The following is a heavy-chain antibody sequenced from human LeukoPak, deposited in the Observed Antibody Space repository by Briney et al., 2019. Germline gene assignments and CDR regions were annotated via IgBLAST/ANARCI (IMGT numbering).Heavy chain of an antibody. CDR1: GFTFSSYS. J-gene: IGHJ6*03. V-gene: IGHV3-21*01. D-gene: IGHD3-9*01. CDR3: ARGNLRYFDSSATARIFEPLKYYYYYYMDV. CDR2: ISSSSSYI. Sequence: NPGGSLRLSCAASGFTFSSYSMNWVRQAPGKGLEWVSSISSSSSYIYYADSVKGRFTISRDNAKNSLYLQMNSLRAEDTAVYYCARGNLRYFDSSATARIFEPLKYYYYYYMDVWGKGTTVTISS.